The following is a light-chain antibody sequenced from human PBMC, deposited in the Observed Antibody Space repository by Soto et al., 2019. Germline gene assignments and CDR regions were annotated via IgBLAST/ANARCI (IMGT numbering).Light chain of an antibody. V-gene: IGKV3-20*01. J-gene: IGKJ1*01. CDR3: QQCATSPLT. Sequence: EIVLTQSPGTLSLSPGERATLSCRASQSVSNNYVAWYQQKPGQAPRLLIYDASSRATGIPDRFSGSGSGTDFTLTTSRLELEDFAVYYCQQCATSPLTFGQGTRVDIK. CDR2: DAS. CDR1: QSVSNNY.